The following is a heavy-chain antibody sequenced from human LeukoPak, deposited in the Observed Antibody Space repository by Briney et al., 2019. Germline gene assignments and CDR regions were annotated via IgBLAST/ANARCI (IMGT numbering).Heavy chain of an antibody. V-gene: IGHV4-59*01. CDR2: IYYSGST. Sequence: SETLSLTCTVSGGSISSYYWSWIRQPPGTGLEWIGYIYYSGSTNYNPSLKSRVTISVDTSKNQFSLKLSSVTAADTAVYYCARRDCGGDCYYNWFDPWGQGTLVTVSS. J-gene: IGHJ5*02. D-gene: IGHD2-21*02. CDR1: GGSISSYY. CDR3: ARRDCGGDCYYNWFDP.